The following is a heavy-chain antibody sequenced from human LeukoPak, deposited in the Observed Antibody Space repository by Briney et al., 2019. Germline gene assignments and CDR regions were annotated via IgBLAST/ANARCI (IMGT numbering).Heavy chain of an antibody. CDR2: INPSGGGT. Sequence: GASVKVSCKASGYTFTSYYMHWVRQAPGQGLEWMGIINPSGGGTSYAQKFQGRVAMTRDTSTSTVYMELSSLRSEDTAVYYCAREGTYADYYYGMDVWGQGTTVTVSS. J-gene: IGHJ6*02. CDR1: GYTFTSYY. V-gene: IGHV1-46*01. CDR3: AREGTYADYYYGMDV. D-gene: IGHD3-16*01.